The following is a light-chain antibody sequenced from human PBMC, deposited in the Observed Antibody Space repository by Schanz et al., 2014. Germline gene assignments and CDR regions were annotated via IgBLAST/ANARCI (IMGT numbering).Light chain of an antibody. V-gene: IGKV3-20*01. CDR1: QSVTSTY. Sequence: ETVLTQSPGTLSLSPGERATLSCRASQSVTSTYLAWYQQKPGQAPRLLIYEASIRATGVPDRFSGSGSGTDFTLTISRLEPEDFAVYYCQQYGTSPRTFGQGTKVEIK. CDR2: EAS. CDR3: QQYGTSPRT. J-gene: IGKJ1*01.